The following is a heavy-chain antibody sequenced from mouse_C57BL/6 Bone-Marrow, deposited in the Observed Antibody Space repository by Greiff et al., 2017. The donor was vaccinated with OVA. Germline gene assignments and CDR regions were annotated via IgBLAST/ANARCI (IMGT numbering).Heavy chain of an antibody. D-gene: IGHD2-4*01. J-gene: IGHJ4*01. Sequence: EVKLMESGGGLVQSGRSLRLSCATSGFTFSDFYMEWVRQAPGKGLEWIAASRNKANDYTTEYSASVKGRFIVSRDTSQSILYLQMNALRAEDTAIYYCARDGGDYDEYYYAMDYWGHGTSVTVSS. V-gene: IGHV7-1*01. CDR1: GFTFSDFY. CDR3: ARDGGDYDEYYYAMDY. CDR2: SRNKANDYTT.